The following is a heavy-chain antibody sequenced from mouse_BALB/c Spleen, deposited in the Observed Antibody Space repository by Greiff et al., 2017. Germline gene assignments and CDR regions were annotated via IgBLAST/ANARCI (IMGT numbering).Heavy chain of an antibody. CDR2: ISSGGSYT. Sequence: EVQLVESGGGLVKPGGSLKLSCAASGFTFSSYAMSWVRQTPEKRLEWVATISSGGSYTYYPDSVKGRFTISRDNAKNTLYLQMSSLRSEDTAMYYCAIYGYGYAMDYWGQGTSVTVSS. D-gene: IGHD2-2*01. V-gene: IGHV5-9-3*01. CDR1: GFTFSSYA. J-gene: IGHJ4*01. CDR3: AIYGYGYAMDY.